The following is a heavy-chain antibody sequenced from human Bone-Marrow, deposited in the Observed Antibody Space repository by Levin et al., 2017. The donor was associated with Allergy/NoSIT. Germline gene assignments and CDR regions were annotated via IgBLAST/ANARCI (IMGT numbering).Heavy chain of an antibody. CDR3: AKFLDVVVEIEPRPLQH. Sequence: PGGSLRLSCAGSGFPFSTYAMSWVRQPPGKGLEWVSAIGGGNIYYADSVKGRFITSRDNSKNTLYLQMNSLRGEDTAVYYCAKFLDVVVEIEPRPLQHWGQGTLVTVS. CDR1: GFPFSTYA. V-gene: IGHV3-23*01. CDR2: IGGGNI. D-gene: IGHD2-15*01. J-gene: IGHJ1*01.